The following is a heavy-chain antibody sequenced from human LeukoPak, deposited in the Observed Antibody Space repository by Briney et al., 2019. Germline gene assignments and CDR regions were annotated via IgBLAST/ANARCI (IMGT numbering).Heavy chain of an antibody. D-gene: IGHD1-26*01. CDR2: IYYSGST. CDR1: GGSISSGGYY. CDR3: ARGQGAEVDY. V-gene: IGHV4-31*03. J-gene: IGHJ4*02. Sequence: SQTLSLTCTVSGGSISSGGYYWSWIRQHPGKGLEWIGYIYYSGSTYYNPSLKSRVTLSVDTSKNQFSLKLSSVTAADTAVYYCARGQGAEVDYWGQGTLVTVSS.